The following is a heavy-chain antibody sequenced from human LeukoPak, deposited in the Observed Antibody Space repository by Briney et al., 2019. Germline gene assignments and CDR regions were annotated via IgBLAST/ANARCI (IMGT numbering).Heavy chain of an antibody. CDR2: LYRGGAT. D-gene: IGHD3-22*01. Sequence: PGGSLRPSCEVSGFTVSTTYMSWVRLAPGKGLEWVSILYRGGATYYADSVKGRFSISRHDSNNTLFLQMNSLRPEDTAVYYCARGDYYDDCGYSDWGQGTLVTVSS. V-gene: IGHV3-53*04. J-gene: IGHJ4*02. CDR3: ARGDYYDDCGYSD. CDR1: GFTVSTTY.